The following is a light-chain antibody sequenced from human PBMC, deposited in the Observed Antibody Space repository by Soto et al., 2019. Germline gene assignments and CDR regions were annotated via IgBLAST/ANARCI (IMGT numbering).Light chain of an antibody. Sequence: DIQMTQSPSSLSASVGERVTITCQASQAISNHLIWYQQKPGKAPKFLIYDASNLETGGPSRFSGSGSGTDFAFYISILQPEDVETYFCQQSHILPRTFGPRTPFGIK. CDR2: DAS. CDR3: QQSHILPRT. V-gene: IGKV1-33*01. CDR1: QAISNH. J-gene: IGKJ3*01.